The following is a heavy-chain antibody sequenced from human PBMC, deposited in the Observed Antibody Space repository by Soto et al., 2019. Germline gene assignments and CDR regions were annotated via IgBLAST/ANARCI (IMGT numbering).Heavy chain of an antibody. Sequence: GESLKISCKGSGYGFPSYWIAWVRQMTGKGLEWMGIIFPSDSDTRYSPSFQGQVTITADKSVSTAYLQWSSLRASDTAMYYCARGNGEDGFDIWGQGTMVTVSS. D-gene: IGHD7-27*01. J-gene: IGHJ3*02. CDR1: GYGFPSYW. V-gene: IGHV5-51*01. CDR2: IFPSDSDT. CDR3: ARGNGEDGFDI.